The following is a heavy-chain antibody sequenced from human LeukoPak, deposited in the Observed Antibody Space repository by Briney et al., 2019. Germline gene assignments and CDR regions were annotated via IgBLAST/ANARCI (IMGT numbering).Heavy chain of an antibody. D-gene: IGHD2-2*01. CDR2: IYYSGIT. V-gene: IGHV4-30-4*08. CDR1: GGSISRGDYY. CDR3: AGPVVPAAEDAFDV. J-gene: IGHJ3*01. Sequence: SETLSLTCPGSGGSISRGDYYWSWIRQPPGKGLEWIWYIYYSGITYYNPSLKSRFTRSVDTSKNQFPLKLNSLTAADTAVFYCAGPVVPAAEDAFDVWGQGTMVTVSS.